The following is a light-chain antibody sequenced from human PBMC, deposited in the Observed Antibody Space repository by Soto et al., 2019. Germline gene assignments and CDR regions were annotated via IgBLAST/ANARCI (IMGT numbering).Light chain of an antibody. Sequence: DIVLTQSPCTLSLSPGERATISCRASQSVTNNYLSWYQQKPGQAPMFLIYEASIRATGLPDRFSGSGSGTDFTLTISRLEPEDFAVYYCEQYDTTPLTFGGGTKVEI. CDR1: QSVTNNY. V-gene: IGKV3-20*01. J-gene: IGKJ4*01. CDR2: EAS. CDR3: EQYDTTPLT.